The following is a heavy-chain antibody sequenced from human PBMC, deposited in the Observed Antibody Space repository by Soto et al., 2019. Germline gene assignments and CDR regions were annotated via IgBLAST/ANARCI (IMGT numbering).Heavy chain of an antibody. CDR3: AKGGLKVTTSYYNS. V-gene: IGHV3-30*18. D-gene: IGHD4-17*01. CDR1: GFTFSTYG. Sequence: VQLVESGGGVAQPGRSLRLSCAASGFTFSTYGMYWVRQAPGKGLEWVAVISYDGRNKYYGEAVKGRFTMSRDNSKNTLYLQMNRLRAEDTAVYYCAKGGLKVTTSYYNSWGQGTVVTVSS. CDR2: ISYDGRNK. J-gene: IGHJ4*02.